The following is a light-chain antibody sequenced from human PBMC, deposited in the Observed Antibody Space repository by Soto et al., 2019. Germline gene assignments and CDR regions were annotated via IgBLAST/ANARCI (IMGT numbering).Light chain of an antibody. CDR3: QQYNSYS. J-gene: IGKJ1*01. CDR1: QSISNH. Sequence: DIQMTQSPSSLSASVEDMVIINCRAIQSISNHLNWYQQKPGKAPKLLIYDASSLEGGVPSRFSGSGSGTEFTLTISSLQPYDFATYYCQQYNSYSFGQGTKVDIK. CDR2: DAS. V-gene: IGKV1-5*01.